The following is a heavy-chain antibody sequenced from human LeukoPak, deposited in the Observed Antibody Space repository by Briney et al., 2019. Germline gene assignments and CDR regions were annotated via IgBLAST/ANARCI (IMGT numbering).Heavy chain of an antibody. CDR3: ARDYYGDYAYYGMDV. D-gene: IGHD4-17*01. CDR2: ISSSGSTI. Sequence: PGGSLRPSCAASGFTFSDYYMSWLRQAPGKGLEWVSYISSSGSTIYYADSVKGRFTISRDSAKNSLYLQMNSLRAEDTAVYYCARDYYGDYAYYGMDVWGQGTTVTVSS. J-gene: IGHJ6*02. CDR1: GFTFSDYY. V-gene: IGHV3-11*01.